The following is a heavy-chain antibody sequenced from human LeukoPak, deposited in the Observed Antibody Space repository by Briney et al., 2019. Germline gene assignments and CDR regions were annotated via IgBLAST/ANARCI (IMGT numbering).Heavy chain of an antibody. CDR1: GFTFSSYG. J-gene: IGHJ4*02. CDR3: AKGPGIAVALV. CDR2: ISYDGSNK. D-gene: IGHD6-19*01. V-gene: IGHV3-30*18. Sequence: GGSLRLSCAASGFTFSSYGMHWVRQAPGKGLEWVAVISYDGSNKYYADSVKGRFTISRDNSKNTLYLQMNSLRAEDTAVYYCAKGPGIAVALVWGQGTLVTVSS.